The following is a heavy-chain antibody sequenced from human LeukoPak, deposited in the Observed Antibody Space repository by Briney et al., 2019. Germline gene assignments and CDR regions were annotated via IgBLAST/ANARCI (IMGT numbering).Heavy chain of an antibody. J-gene: IGHJ4*02. D-gene: IGHD1-26*01. CDR1: GYTFTSYD. CDR3: ARVTGSIDY. V-gene: IGHV1-8*01. Sequence: GASVKVSCKASGYTFTSYDINWVRQATGQGLEWMGWINLNSGDTGYAQNFQGRLTMTRDTSINTAYMVLSTLRSEDTAFYYCARVTGSIDYWGQGTLVTVSS. CDR2: INLNSGDT.